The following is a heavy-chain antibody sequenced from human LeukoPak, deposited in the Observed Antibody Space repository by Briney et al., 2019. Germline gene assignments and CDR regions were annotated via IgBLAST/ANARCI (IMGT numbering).Heavy chain of an antibody. V-gene: IGHV4-39*07. Sequence: SETLSLTCTVSGGSISSSSYYWGWIRQPPGKGLEWIGSIYYSGSTYYNPSLKSRVTISVDTSKNQFSLKLSSVTAADTAVYYCASYYSSSWYFDYWGQGTLVTVSS. CDR2: IYYSGST. J-gene: IGHJ4*02. CDR3: ASYYSSSWYFDY. CDR1: GGSISSSSYY. D-gene: IGHD6-13*01.